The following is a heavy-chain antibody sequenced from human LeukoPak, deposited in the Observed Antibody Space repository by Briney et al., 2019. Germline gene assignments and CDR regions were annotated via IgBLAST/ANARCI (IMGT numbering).Heavy chain of an antibody. CDR2: ISAGNGNT. CDR3: ARDSGSGNNDY. J-gene: IGHJ4*02. D-gene: IGHD1-26*01. CDR1: GYTFTSYA. Sequence: GASVTVPCTASGYTFTSYAIHWVRQAPGQRLEWMGWISAGNGNTKYSQNFQGRVTFISNTSATTAFMELSSLRSEDAAVYYCARDSGSGNNDYWGQGTLVTVSS. V-gene: IGHV1-3*01.